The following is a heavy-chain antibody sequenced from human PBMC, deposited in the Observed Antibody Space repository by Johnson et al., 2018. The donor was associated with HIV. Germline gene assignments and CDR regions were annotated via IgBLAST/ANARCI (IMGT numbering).Heavy chain of an antibody. J-gene: IGHJ3*02. V-gene: IGHV3-30*04. CDR3: ARYNGVDSSSSGQTDI. CDR1: GFTFSNYA. CDR2: ISYDGSYK. Sequence: VQLVESGGGVVQPGRSLRLSCAASGFTFSNYAMHWVRQAPGKGLEWLSVISYDGSYKYYADSVKGRFTISRDNSKNTLYLQMNSLRAEDTALYYCARYNGVDSSSSGQTDIWGQGTMVTVSS. D-gene: IGHD2-8*01.